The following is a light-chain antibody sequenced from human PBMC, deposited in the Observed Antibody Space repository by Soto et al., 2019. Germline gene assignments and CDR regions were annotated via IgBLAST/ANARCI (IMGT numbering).Light chain of an antibody. V-gene: IGKV3-20*01. CDR2: CAS. CDR1: QSVSSS. CDR3: KQYGSSPT. Sequence: DIVMTHAPANVSVSPGDGVSLSFSASQSVSSSLAWYQQKPGQAPRLLIYCASSRATGIPDRFSGSGSGTDFTLTISRLEPEDFAVYYCKQYGSSPTFGKGPKGDIK. J-gene: IGKJ1*01.